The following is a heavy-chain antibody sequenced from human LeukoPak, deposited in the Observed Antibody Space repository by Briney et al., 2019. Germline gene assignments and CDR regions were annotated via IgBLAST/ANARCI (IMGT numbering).Heavy chain of an antibody. CDR3: AKDIGRSSYYYFDY. CDR1: GFTFSDYG. CDR2: IRYDGSDK. Sequence: PGGSLRLSCAASGFTFSDYGMHWVRQAPGKGLEWVAFIRYDGSDKYYADSVKGRFTISRDNSKNTLYVQMNTLRAEDTAVYYCAKDIGRSSYYYFDYWGQVTMVTVSS. J-gene: IGHJ4*02. D-gene: IGHD6-13*01. V-gene: IGHV3-30*02.